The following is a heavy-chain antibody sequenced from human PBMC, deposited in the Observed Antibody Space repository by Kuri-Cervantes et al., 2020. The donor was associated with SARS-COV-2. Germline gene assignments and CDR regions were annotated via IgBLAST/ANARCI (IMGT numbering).Heavy chain of an antibody. D-gene: IGHD3-22*01. V-gene: IGHV4-59*11. Sequence: GSLRLSCTVSGGSISSHYWSWIRQPPGKGLEWIGYIYYSGSTNYNPSLKSRVTISVDTSKNQFSLKLSSVTAADTAVYYCARDSYYYDSKGGGLPDYWGQGTLVTVSS. J-gene: IGHJ4*02. CDR2: IYYSGST. CDR3: ARDSYYYDSKGGGLPDY. CDR1: GGSISSHY.